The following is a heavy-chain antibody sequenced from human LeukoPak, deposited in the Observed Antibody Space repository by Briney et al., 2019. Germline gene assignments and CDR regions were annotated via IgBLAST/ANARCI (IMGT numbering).Heavy chain of an antibody. V-gene: IGHV3-23*01. CDR2: ISASGSST. D-gene: IGHD6-13*01. CDR3: ARDGHSSDY. CDR1: GFTFSNYV. J-gene: IGHJ4*02. Sequence: PGGSLRLSCAASGFTFSNYVMNWVRQAPGKGLEWVSTISASGSSTYYADSVKGRFTISRDNSKNTLYLQMNSLRAEDTAVYYCARDGHSSDYWGQGTLVTVSS.